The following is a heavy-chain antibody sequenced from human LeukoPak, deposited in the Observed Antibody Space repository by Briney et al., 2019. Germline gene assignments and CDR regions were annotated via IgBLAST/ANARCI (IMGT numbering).Heavy chain of an antibody. V-gene: IGHV1-2*02. Sequence: ASVKVSCKASGYTFTDYYIHWVRQAPGQGLEWMGWINPNSGGTNYAQKFQGRVTMTRDTSISTAYMELSRLRSDDTAVYYCARGRVVVPAAIQRRDYYYGMDVWGQGTTVTVSS. CDR3: ARGRVVVPAAIQRRDYYYGMDV. D-gene: IGHD2-2*02. J-gene: IGHJ6*02. CDR1: GYTFTDYY. CDR2: INPNSGGT.